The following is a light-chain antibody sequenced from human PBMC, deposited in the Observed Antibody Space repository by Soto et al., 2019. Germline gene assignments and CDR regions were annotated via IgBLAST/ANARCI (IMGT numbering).Light chain of an antibody. Sequence: QSVLTQPPSASGSPGQWVTISCTGTSSDVGAYNDVSWYQQYPGKAPNLMIYDVNKRPSGVPDRFSGSKSGKTASLTVSVLQHDDEAYYYCSSDAGLNIWVFGGGTKLTVL. J-gene: IGLJ3*02. V-gene: IGLV2-8*01. CDR2: DVN. CDR3: SSDAGLNIWV. CDR1: SSDVGAYND.